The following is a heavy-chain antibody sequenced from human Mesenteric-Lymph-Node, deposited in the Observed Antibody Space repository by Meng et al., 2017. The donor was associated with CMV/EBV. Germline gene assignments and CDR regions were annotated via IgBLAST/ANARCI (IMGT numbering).Heavy chain of an antibody. CDR1: GFTFSSYS. J-gene: IGHJ4*02. CDR2: ISSSSSYI. CDR3: ARGPSSSQDY. V-gene: IGHV3-21*01. D-gene: IGHD6-6*01. Sequence: LSCAASGFTFSSYSINWVRQAPGKGLEWVSSISSSSSYIYYADSVKGRFTISRDNAKNSLYLQMNSLRAEDTAVYYCARGPSSSQDYWGQGTLVTVSS.